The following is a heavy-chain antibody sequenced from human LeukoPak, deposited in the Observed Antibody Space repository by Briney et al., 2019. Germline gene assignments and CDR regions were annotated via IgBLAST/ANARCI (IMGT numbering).Heavy chain of an antibody. V-gene: IGHV3-30-3*01. J-gene: IGHJ3*02. D-gene: IGHD3-22*01. Sequence: PGRSLRLSCAASGFXFSNYAIHWVRQAPGKGLKWVAVISYDGTNKYYADSVKGRFTISRENSKNTMYLQMNSLRAEDTAMYYCARAPMSYDSSGFGGAFDIWGQGTMVTVSS. CDR3: ARAPMSYDSSGFGGAFDI. CDR1: GFXFSNYA. CDR2: ISYDGTNK.